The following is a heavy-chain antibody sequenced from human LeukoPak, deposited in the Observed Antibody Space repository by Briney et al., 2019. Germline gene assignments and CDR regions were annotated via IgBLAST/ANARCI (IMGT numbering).Heavy chain of an antibody. V-gene: IGHV3-21*01. CDR1: GFTFSSDG. D-gene: IGHD6-19*01. Sequence: GGSLRLSCAASGFTFSSDGLNWIRQPPGKGLGRVSYISSSSSYIYYADSVKGRFTISRDNDKNSLYLQMNSLRAEDTAVYYCAREDSSGWYPFDYWGQGTLVTVSS. CDR2: ISSSSSYI. CDR3: AREDSSGWYPFDY. J-gene: IGHJ4*02.